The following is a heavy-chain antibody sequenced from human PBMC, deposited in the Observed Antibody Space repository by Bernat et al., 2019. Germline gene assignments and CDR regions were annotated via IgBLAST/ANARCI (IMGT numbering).Heavy chain of an antibody. Sequence: EVQLLESGGGLVQPGGSLRLSCAASGFTFSSYAMSWVRQAPGKGLEWVSAISGSGGSTYYADSVKGRFTISRDNSKNTLYLKMNSLRAEDTAVYYCAKESNYCSSTSCPFDYWGQGTLVTVSS. CDR1: GFTFSSYA. D-gene: IGHD2-2*01. CDR2: ISGSGGST. J-gene: IGHJ4*02. V-gene: IGHV3-23*01. CDR3: AKESNYCSSTSCPFDY.